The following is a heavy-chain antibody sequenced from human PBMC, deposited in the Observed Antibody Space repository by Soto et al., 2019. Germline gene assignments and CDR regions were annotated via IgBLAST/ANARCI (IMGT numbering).Heavy chain of an antibody. CDR3: ASRPNYGDYVLYFDY. D-gene: IGHD4-17*01. CDR2: INHSGST. V-gene: IGHV4-34*01. J-gene: IGHJ4*02. CDR1: GGSFSGYY. Sequence: SETLSLTCAVYGGSFSGYYWSWIRQPPGKGLEWIGEINHSGSTNYNPSLKSRVTISVDTSKNQFSLKLSSVTAADTAVYYCASRPNYGDYVLYFDYWGQGILVTVSS.